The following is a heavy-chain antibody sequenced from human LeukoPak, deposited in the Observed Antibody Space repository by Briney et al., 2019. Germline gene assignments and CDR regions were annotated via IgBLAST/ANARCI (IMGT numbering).Heavy chain of an antibody. CDR2: INSDGTTI. J-gene: IGHJ5*02. V-gene: IGHV3-74*01. CDR1: GFTFSSYW. CDR3: AKDPWFKGEWELPHVRFDP. Sequence: GGSLRLSCAASGFTFSSYWMHWVRQAPGKGLVWVSRINSDGTTINFADSVKGRFTISRDNAKNTLYLQMNSLRAEDTAVYYCAKDPWFKGEWELPHVRFDPWGQGTLVTVSS. D-gene: IGHD1-26*01.